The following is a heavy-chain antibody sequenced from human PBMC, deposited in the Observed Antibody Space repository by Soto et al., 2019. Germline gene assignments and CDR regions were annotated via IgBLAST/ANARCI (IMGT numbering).Heavy chain of an antibody. V-gene: IGHV1-69*08. CDR3: AREQVILGTYGMDV. CDR1: GGTFSTYT. CDR2: IIPILAIA. D-gene: IGHD2-15*01. J-gene: IGHJ6*02. Sequence: QVQLVQSGSEVKKPGSSVKVSCKASGGTFSTYTITWVRQAPGQGLEWMGRIIPILAIADYAQKFQGRVTITADKSTSPAYMELSSLRSEDTAVYYCAREQVILGTYGMDVWGQGTTVTVSS.